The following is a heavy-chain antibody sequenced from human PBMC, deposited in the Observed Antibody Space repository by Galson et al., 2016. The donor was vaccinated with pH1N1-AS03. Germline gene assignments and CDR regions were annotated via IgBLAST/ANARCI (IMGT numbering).Heavy chain of an antibody. D-gene: IGHD3-10*01. CDR2: IIIGRGIPP. V-gene: IGHV4-34*01. Sequence: SETLSLTCTVSRGSFGGAYWTWIRQPPGKGLEWIGEIIIGRGIPPTYNPSLKRRVTISIDTSKNQLSLKLRSVTAADTAVYFCARGGVFFSGSGSYHNWGQGTLVIVSS. J-gene: IGHJ4*02. CDR1: RGSFGGAY. CDR3: ARGGVFFSGSGSYHN.